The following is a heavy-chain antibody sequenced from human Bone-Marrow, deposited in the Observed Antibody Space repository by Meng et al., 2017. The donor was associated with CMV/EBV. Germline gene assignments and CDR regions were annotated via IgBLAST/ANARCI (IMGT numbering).Heavy chain of an antibody. D-gene: IGHD2-2*02. CDR1: GGTFSSYA. CDR2: SIPILGIA. V-gene: IGHV1-69*10. Sequence: SVKVSCKASGGTFSSYAISWVRQAPGQGLEWMGGSIPILGIANYAQKFQGRVTITADKSTSTAYMELSSLRSEDTAVYYCARGEVVVVVVPAAIPTEHYYYYGMDVCGQGTTVTASS. J-gene: IGHJ6*02. CDR3: ARGEVVVVVVPAAIPTEHYYYYGMDV.